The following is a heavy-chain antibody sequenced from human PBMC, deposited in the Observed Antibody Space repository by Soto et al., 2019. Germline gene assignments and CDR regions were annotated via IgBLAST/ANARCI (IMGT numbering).Heavy chain of an antibody. CDR2: ISYDGINK. Sequence: QVQLEESGGGVVQPGRSLRLSCAASGFTFSNFGMHWVRRAPGKGLEWVSVISYDGINKNYADSVRGRFTISRDNSKNMLYLQMNSLRVEDTAVYYYAKDLWIAVAGPGSDHWGQGTQVTVSA. CDR1: GFTFSNFG. J-gene: IGHJ4*02. V-gene: IGHV3-30*18. CDR3: AKDLWIAVAGPGSDH. D-gene: IGHD6-19*01.